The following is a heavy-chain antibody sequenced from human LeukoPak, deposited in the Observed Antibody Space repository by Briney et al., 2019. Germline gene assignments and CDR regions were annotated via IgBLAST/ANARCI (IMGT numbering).Heavy chain of an antibody. V-gene: IGHV4-31*03. D-gene: IGHD3-9*01. CDR3: ARLGFDWSLDYYYYMDV. CDR2: IYYSGST. CDR1: GGSISSGGYY. Sequence: SETLSLTCTVSGGSISSGGYYWSWIRQHPGKGLEWIGYIYYSGSTYYNPSLKSRVTISVDTSKNQFSLKLSSVTAADTAVYYCARLGFDWSLDYYYYMDVWGKGTTVTVSS. J-gene: IGHJ6*03.